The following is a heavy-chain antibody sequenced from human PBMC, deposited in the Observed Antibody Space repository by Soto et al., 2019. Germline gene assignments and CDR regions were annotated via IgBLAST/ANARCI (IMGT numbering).Heavy chain of an antibody. CDR2: ISGSGGST. CDR1: GFTFSSYA. D-gene: IGHD2-15*01. CDR3: AKSILGYCSGGSCYGGDFAFDI. J-gene: IGHJ3*02. Sequence: PGGSLRLSCAASGFTFSSYAMSWVRQAPGKGLEWVSAISGSGGSTYYADSVKGRFTISRDNSKNTLYLQMNSLRAEDTAVYYCAKSILGYCSGGSCYGGDFAFDIWGQGTMVTVSS. V-gene: IGHV3-23*01.